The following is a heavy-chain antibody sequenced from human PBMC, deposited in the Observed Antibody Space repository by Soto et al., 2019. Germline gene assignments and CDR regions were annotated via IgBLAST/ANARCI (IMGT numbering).Heavy chain of an antibody. CDR2: INRSGST. V-gene: IGHV4-34*01. CDR3: ARLDAVRGVLISNYYSMDV. D-gene: IGHD3-10*01. CDR1: GGSFSGYY. J-gene: IGHJ6*03. Sequence: QVQLQQCGAGLLKPSETLSLTCAIYGGSFSGYYWSWIRQPPGKGLEWIGEINRSGSTTYNPSLKRRATISVDTSKNQFSLKLSPVPGADTAVYYCARLDAVRGVLISNYYSMDVWGKGASVTVSS.